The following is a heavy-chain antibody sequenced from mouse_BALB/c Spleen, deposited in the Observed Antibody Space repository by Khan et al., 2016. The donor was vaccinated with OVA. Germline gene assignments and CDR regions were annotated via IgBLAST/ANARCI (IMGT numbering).Heavy chain of an antibody. CDR3: ARGGYSSFAY. Sequence: EVQLQQSGTVLARPGASVKMSCKASGYSFTSYLIHWVKQRPGQGLEWIGDIYPGNSDTTYNQKFKAKAKLTAGTSANTAYMELSSLTNEDSTVYDCARGGYSSFAYWGQGTLVTVSA. V-gene: IGHV1-5*01. CDR2: IYPGNSDT. J-gene: IGHJ3*01. CDR1: GYSFTSYL. D-gene: IGHD1-3*01.